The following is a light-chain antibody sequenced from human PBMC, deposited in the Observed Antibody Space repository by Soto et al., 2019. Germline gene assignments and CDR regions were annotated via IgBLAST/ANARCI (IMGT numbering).Light chain of an antibody. CDR3: ASHAGDHYV. V-gene: IGLV2-8*01. CDR2: EVT. Sequence: QSALAQPPSASGSPGQSVTISCTGTSSDVGNYNRVSWYQQKPGKAPKLMIYEVTQRPSGVPDRFSGSKSGNTASLTVSGLQAEDEADYYCASHAGDHYVFGNGTKVTVL. CDR1: SSDVGNYNR. J-gene: IGLJ1*01.